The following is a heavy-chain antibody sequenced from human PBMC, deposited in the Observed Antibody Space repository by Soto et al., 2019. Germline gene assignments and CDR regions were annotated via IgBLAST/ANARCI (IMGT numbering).Heavy chain of an antibody. Sequence: DVQLVESGGGLVQPGRSLRLSCAASGFTFDDYAMHWVRQAPGKGLEWVSGISWNSGSIGYADSVKGRFTISRDNAKNSLYLQMNSLRAEDTALYYCAKDIGNWNDRGRLQYSGQGTLVTVSS. D-gene: IGHD1-1*01. CDR1: GFTFDDYA. J-gene: IGHJ4*02. V-gene: IGHV3-9*01. CDR2: ISWNSGSI. CDR3: AKDIGNWNDRGRLQY.